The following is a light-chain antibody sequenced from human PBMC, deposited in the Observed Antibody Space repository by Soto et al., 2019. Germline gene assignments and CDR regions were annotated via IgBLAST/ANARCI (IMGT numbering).Light chain of an antibody. CDR3: QQYAGSPRT. CDR1: QSVSSRS. V-gene: IGKV3-20*01. CDR2: DAS. J-gene: IGKJ1*01. Sequence: EIVLAQSPGTLSLSRGERATRSCRASQSVSSRSLAWYQQKPGQPPRLLIFDASNRAADIPDRFSGSGSGTDFTLTINRLEPEDFAVYYCQQYAGSPRTFGQGTKVDI.